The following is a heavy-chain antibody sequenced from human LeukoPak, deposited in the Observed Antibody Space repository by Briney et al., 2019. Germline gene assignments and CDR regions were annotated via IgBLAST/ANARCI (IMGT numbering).Heavy chain of an antibody. J-gene: IGHJ3*01. CDR3: VRDLHWGGFDV. Sequence: PGGSLRLSCAASGFTFSDYYMNWVRQAPGKGLEWVSGISPSGDITYYADSVMGRFSISRDNPKSTVSLQMSSLRAEDTALYYCVRDLHWGGFDVWGQGTMVTVSS. V-gene: IGHV3-23*01. CDR1: GFTFSDYY. D-gene: IGHD7-27*01. CDR2: ISPSGDIT.